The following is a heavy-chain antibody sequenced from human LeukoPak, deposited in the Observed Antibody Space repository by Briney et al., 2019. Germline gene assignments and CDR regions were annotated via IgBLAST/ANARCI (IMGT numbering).Heavy chain of an antibody. CDR3: ARDPNGDYIGAFDM. CDR2: IKQDGSEK. J-gene: IGHJ3*02. Sequence: GGSLRLSCAASGFTFSSYWMSWVRQAPGKGLEWVANIKQDGSEKNYVDSVKGRFTISRDNAKNSLELQMNSLRDEDTAVYYCARDPNGDYIGAFDMWGPGTMVTVSS. V-gene: IGHV3-7*03. CDR1: GFTFSSYW. D-gene: IGHD4-17*01.